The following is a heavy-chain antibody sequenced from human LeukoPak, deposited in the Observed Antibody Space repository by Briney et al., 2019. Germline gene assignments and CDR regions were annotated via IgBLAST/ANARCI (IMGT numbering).Heavy chain of an antibody. D-gene: IGHD6-19*01. V-gene: IGHV3-21*01. CDR2: ISSSSSYI. Sequence: GGSLRLSCAASGFTFSSYSMNWVRQAPGKGLDWVSSISSSSSYIYYADSVKGRFAISRDNAKNSLYLQMNSLRDEDTAVYYCARSLGIAVAGRGIDYWGQGTLVTVSS. CDR3: ARSLGIAVAGRGIDY. J-gene: IGHJ4*02. CDR1: GFTFSSYS.